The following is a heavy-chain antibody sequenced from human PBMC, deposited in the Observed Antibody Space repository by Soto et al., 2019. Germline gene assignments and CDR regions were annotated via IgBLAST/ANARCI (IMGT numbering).Heavy chain of an antibody. CDR2: IYYPGSTT. J-gene: IGHJ2*01. CDR1: GGSFNNLGYY. CDR3: VGGSGFAYFDL. Sequence: SETLSLTCTVSGGSFNNLGYYLVWLRQTPGKGLEWIGSIYYPGSTTYYNQSRKSRVTISVDTSKNQFFLKVNSVTAADSAVYYCVGGSGFAYFDLWGRGXLVTVYS. V-gene: IGHV4-39*01. D-gene: IGHD3-22*01.